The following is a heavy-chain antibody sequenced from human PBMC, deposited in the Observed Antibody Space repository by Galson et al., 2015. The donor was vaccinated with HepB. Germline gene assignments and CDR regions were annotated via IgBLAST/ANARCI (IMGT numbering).Heavy chain of an antibody. CDR1: GSTLTELS. CDR3: AARPPYCGGDCYFSY. V-gene: IGHV1-24*01. J-gene: IGHJ4*02. D-gene: IGHD2-21*02. Sequence: SVKVSCKVSGSTLTELSMHWVRQAPGKGLEWMGGFDPEDGETIYAQKFQGRVTMTEDTSTDTAYMELSSLRSEDTAVYYCAARPPYCGGDCYFSYWGQGTLVTVSS. CDR2: FDPEDGET.